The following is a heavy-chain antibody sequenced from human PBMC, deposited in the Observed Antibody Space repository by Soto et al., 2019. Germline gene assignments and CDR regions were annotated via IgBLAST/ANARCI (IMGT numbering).Heavy chain of an antibody. CDR2: ISSDGTYK. Sequence: QVQLVESGGGVVQPGRSLRLSCAASGFTFSSYALHWVRQAPGKGLEWMAVISSDGTYKYFADSVKGRFTISRDNSKKTLYLQMSSLRTEDTAVYYCARDRAGGIYSSSWLMWYWGQGTLVTVSS. CDR3: ARDRAGGIYSSSWLMWY. CDR1: GFTFSSYA. J-gene: IGHJ4*02. D-gene: IGHD6-13*01. V-gene: IGHV3-30-3*01.